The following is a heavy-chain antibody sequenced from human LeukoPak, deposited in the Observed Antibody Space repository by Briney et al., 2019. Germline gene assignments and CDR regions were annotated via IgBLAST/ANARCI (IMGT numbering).Heavy chain of an antibody. CDR1: GYTFTNYY. Sequence: ASVKVSCKASGYTFTNYYIHWVRQAPGQGLEWMGWINPNSGGTNYAQKFQGRVTMTRETSISTAYMELSRLRSDDTAVYYCARDRGYSSGYYYYYYMDVWGKGTTVTVSS. V-gene: IGHV1-2*02. CDR2: INPNSGGT. D-gene: IGHD6-19*01. J-gene: IGHJ6*03. CDR3: ARDRGYSSGYYYYYYMDV.